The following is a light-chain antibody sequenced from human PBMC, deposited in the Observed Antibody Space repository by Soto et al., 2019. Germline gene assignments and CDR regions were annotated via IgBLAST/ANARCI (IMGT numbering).Light chain of an antibody. CDR3: ASKSGGNAVI. CDR2: EVS. J-gene: IGLJ2*01. CDR1: SSDVGSYNL. V-gene: IGLV2-23*02. Sequence: QSALTQPASVSESPGQSITISCTGTSSDVGSYNLVSWYQQHPGKVPKLVIYEVSNRPSGVSARFSGSKSGNTASLTISGLQVEDEADYYCASKSGGNAVILGGGSKLTV.